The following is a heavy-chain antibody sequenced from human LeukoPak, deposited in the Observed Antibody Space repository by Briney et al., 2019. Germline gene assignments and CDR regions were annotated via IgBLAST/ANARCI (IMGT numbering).Heavy chain of an antibody. CDR2: IIPILGIA. J-gene: IGHJ4*02. CDR1: GGTFSSYA. CDR3: ATEDYYSGGSCYYFDY. V-gene: IGHV1-69*04. Sequence: SVKVSCKASGGTFSSYAISWVRQAPGQGLEWMGRIIPILGIANYAQKFQGRVTITADKSTSTAYMELSSLRSEDTAVCYCATEDYYSGGSCYYFDYWGQGTLVTVSS. D-gene: IGHD2-15*01.